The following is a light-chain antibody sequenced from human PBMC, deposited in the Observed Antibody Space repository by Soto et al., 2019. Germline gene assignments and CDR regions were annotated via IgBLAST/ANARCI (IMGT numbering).Light chain of an antibody. Sequence: DIQMTQSPSSLSASVGDRVTITCRASQIINIWLAWYQQKPGKAPKLLIYRASNLVNGVPSRFSGSGSGTEFTLTISSRRPDDFSLYYCQQDERYSSTFGPGTKVDL. CDR2: RAS. V-gene: IGKV1-5*03. J-gene: IGKJ3*01. CDR3: QQDERYSST. CDR1: QIINIW.